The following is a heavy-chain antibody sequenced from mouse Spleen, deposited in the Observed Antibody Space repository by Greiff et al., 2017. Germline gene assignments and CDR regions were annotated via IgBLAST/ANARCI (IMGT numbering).Heavy chain of an antibody. D-gene: IGHD2-10*02. CDR2: INPNYGTT. Sequence: EVQLQQSGPELVKPGASVKISCTASGYSFTDYNMNWVKQRNGKSLEWIGVINPNYGTTSSTQKFKGKATLTVDQSSSTAYMQLNSLTSEDSAVYYCARTYGNYWYFDVWGAGTTVTVSS. V-gene: IGHV1-39*01. CDR3: ARTYGNYWYFDV. J-gene: IGHJ1*01. CDR1: GYSFTDYN.